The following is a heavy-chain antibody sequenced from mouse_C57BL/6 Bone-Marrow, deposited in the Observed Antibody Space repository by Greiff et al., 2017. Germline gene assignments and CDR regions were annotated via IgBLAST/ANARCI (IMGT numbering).Heavy chain of an antibody. CDR1: GFTFSDYG. J-gene: IGHJ4*01. V-gene: IGHV5-17*01. CDR3: ARLDDYVHYYAMDY. CDR2: ISSGSSTI. D-gene: IGHD2-4*01. Sequence: DVKLVASGGGLVTPGGSLKLSCAASGFTFSDYGMHWVRQAPEKGLEWVAYISSGSSTIYYAAPVKGRFTISRDTAKNTLFLQKAILRSEDTAMYYCARLDDYVHYYAMDYWGQGTSVTVSS.